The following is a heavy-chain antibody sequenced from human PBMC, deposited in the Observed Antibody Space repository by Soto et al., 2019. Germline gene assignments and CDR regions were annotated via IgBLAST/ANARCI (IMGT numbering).Heavy chain of an antibody. CDR1: GSTFTSNG. D-gene: IGHD2-8*02. V-gene: IGHV1-18*04. J-gene: IGHJ4*02. CDR2: ISTYNENV. CDR3: GYVGGYSTGDYSFDV. Sequence: ASVKVSCKVSGSTFTSNGIGWVRQAPGQGLEWLGWISTYNENVDSAPKLEDRLTMTTDRSTTTAYMELRNLESDDTALYYCGYVGGYSTGDYSFDVWGQGTPVTVSS.